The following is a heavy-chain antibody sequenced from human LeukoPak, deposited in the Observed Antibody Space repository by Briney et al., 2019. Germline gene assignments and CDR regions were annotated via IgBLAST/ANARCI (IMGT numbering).Heavy chain of an antibody. V-gene: IGHV4-4*07. CDR3: ARTTGYYNSGWADFDY. J-gene: IGHJ4*02. D-gene: IGHD6-19*01. CDR2: IDTSGST. Sequence: PSETLSLTCSVSGDSISNYYRSWIRQPAGKGLEYIGRIDTSGSTNYNPSLKSRVTMSVDTSKNQFSLKLSSVAAADTAMYYCARTTGYYNSGWADFDYWGQGTLVTVSS. CDR1: GDSISNYY.